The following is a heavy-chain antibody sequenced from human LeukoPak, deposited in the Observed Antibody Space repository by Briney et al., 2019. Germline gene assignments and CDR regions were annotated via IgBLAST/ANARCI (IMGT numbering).Heavy chain of an antibody. D-gene: IGHD2-21*02. CDR2: IKSDGSTT. Sequence: PGGSLRLSYAASGFSFSSYWMHWVRQAPGKGLVWVSRIKSDGSTTSYADSVKGRFTISRDNAKNTLYLQMNSLRVEDTAVYYCASRGVVVTSADFDYWGQGTLVTVSS. CDR1: GFSFSSYW. CDR3: ASRGVVVTSADFDY. J-gene: IGHJ4*02. V-gene: IGHV3-74*01.